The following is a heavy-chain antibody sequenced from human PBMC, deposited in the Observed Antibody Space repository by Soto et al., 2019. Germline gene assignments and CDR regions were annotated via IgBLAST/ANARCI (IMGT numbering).Heavy chain of an antibody. V-gene: IGHV3-74*01. D-gene: IGHD3-10*01. CDR3: TRGPRPTSVGTGAY. Sequence: EVQLVESGGGLVQPGGSLRLSCAASGFTFSTYWMHWVRQAQGKGLVWVSRINYDGSSTDYADSVKGRFTISRDNAKNTLYLQMNTLTAEDTAVYYCTRGPRPTSVGTGAYWGQGTLVTVSS. CDR1: GFTFSTYW. J-gene: IGHJ4*02. CDR2: INYDGSST.